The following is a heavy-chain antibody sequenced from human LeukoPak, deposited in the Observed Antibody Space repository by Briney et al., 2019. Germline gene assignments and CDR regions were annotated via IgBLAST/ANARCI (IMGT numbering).Heavy chain of an antibody. CDR1: GFTFSSYE. CDR2: ISSSGSTI. V-gene: IGHV3-48*03. CDR3: ARDAPVTDY. Sequence: GGSLRLSCAASGFTFSSYEMNWVRQGPGKGLEWVSYISSSGSTIYYADSVKGRFTISRDNAKNSLYLQMNSLRAEDTAVYYCARDAPVTDYWGQGTLVTVSS. J-gene: IGHJ4*02. D-gene: IGHD4-17*01.